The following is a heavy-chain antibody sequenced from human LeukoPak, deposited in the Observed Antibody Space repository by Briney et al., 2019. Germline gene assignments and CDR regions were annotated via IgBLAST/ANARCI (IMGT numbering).Heavy chain of an antibody. J-gene: IGHJ4*02. D-gene: IGHD6-13*01. V-gene: IGHV4-4*02. CDR1: GGSISSSNW. Sequence: PSETLSLTCAVSGGSISSSNWWSWVRQPPGKGLEWIGEIYLSGSTNYNPSLKSRVTISVDKSKNQFSLKLSSVTAADTAVYYCARGDSSSWYPTYFDYWGQGTLVTVSS. CDR2: IYLSGST. CDR3: ARGDSSSWYPTYFDY.